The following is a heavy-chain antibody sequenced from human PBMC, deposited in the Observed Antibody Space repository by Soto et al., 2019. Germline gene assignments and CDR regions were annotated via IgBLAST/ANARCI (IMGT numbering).Heavy chain of an antibody. J-gene: IGHJ5*02. CDR3: ARGRVVVVAARHYNWFDP. D-gene: IGHD2-15*01. V-gene: IGHV4-34*01. CDR1: GGSINHYY. Sequence: TLSLTCTVSGGSINHYYWTWIRQPPGKGLEWIGEINHSGSTNYNPSLKSRVTISVDTSKNQFSLKLSSVTAADTAVYYCARGRVVVVAARHYNWFDPWGQGTLVTVSS. CDR2: INHSGST.